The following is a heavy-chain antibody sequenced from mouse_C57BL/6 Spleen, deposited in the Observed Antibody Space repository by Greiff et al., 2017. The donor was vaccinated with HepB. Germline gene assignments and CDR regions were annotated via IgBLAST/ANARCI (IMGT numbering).Heavy chain of an antibody. CDR3: ARSRDYDWFAY. D-gene: IGHD2-4*01. Sequence: QVQLQQSGAELARPGASVKLSCKASGYTFTSYGISWVKQRTGQGLEWIGEIYPRSGNTYYNEKFKGKATLTADKSSSTAYMELRSLTSEDSAVYFGARSRDYDWFAYWGQGTLVTVSA. J-gene: IGHJ3*01. CDR2: IYPRSGNT. V-gene: IGHV1-81*01. CDR1: GYTFTSYG.